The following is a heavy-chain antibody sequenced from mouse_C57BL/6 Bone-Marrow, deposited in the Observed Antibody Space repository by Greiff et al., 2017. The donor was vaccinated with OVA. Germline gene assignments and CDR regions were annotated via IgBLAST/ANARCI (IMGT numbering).Heavy chain of an antibody. CDR3: ARRRGLLPYAMDY. CDR2: INPSSGYT. D-gene: IGHD2-3*01. V-gene: IGHV1-4*01. J-gene: IGHJ4*01. Sequence: VQLQQSGAELARPGASVKMSCKASGYTFTSYTMHWVKQRPGQGLEWIGYINPSSGYTKYNQKFKDKATLTADKSSSTAYMQLSSLTSEDSAVYYCARRRGLLPYAMDYWGQGTSVTVSS. CDR1: GYTFTSYT.